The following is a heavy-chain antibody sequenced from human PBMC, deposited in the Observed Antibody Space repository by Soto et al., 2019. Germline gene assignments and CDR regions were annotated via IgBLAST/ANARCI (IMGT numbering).Heavy chain of an antibody. Sequence: EVQLLESGGGLVHPGGSLRLSCAASGFIFSNYAMSWVRQAPGRGLEWVSAISGSGGVTYYTDSVKGRFTISRDNSKNTVSLQVNSLNADDTALYYCAKPYYESLTGYPPFENWGQGTLVTVSS. CDR1: GFIFSNYA. V-gene: IGHV3-23*01. CDR3: AKPYYESLTGYPPFEN. J-gene: IGHJ4*02. D-gene: IGHD3-9*01. CDR2: ISGSGGVT.